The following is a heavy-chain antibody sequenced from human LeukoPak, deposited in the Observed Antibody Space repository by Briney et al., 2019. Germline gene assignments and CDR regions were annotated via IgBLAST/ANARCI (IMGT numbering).Heavy chain of an antibody. Sequence: GGSLRLSCAASGFALRSYTVTWVRQAPGKGLEWVSSISSSSSYIYYADSVKGRFTISRDNAKNPLYLQMNSLRAEDTAVYYCARIVVVTLYYFDYWGQGTLVTVSS. CDR2: ISSSSSYI. V-gene: IGHV3-21*01. J-gene: IGHJ4*02. D-gene: IGHD3-22*01. CDR3: ARIVVVTLYYFDY. CDR1: GFALRSYT.